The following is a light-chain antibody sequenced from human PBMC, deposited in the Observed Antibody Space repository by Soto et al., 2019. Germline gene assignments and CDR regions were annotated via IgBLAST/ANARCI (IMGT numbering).Light chain of an antibody. V-gene: IGLV1-51*01. CDR1: SSNIGNNY. Sequence: QSVLTQPPSVSAATGQKVTISCSGFSSNIGNNYVSWYQQVPGTAPKLLIYENNKRPSGIPDRFSGSKSGTSATLDITGLQTGDEADYYCGTWDSSLSAGLFGGGTKLTVL. J-gene: IGLJ2*01. CDR2: ENN. CDR3: GTWDSSLSAGL.